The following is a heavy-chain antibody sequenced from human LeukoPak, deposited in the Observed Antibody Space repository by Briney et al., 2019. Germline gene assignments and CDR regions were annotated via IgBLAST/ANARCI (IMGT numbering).Heavy chain of an antibody. J-gene: IGHJ6*02. CDR3: ARFSGWASYYYYGMDV. Sequence: ASVKVSCKASGYTFTSYDINWVRQATGQGLEWMGWMNPNSGNTGYAQKFQGRVTMTRNTSISTAYMELSSLRSKDTAVYYCARFSGWASYYYYGMDVWGQGTTVTVSS. D-gene: IGHD6-19*01. CDR2: MNPNSGNT. V-gene: IGHV1-8*01. CDR1: GYTFTSYD.